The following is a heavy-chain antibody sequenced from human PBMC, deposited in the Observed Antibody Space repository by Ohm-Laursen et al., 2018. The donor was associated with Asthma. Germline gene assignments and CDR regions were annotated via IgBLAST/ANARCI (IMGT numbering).Heavy chain of an antibody. Sequence: SLRLSCAASGFTFRSYAMHWVRQAPGKGLEWVAVGGSYYDGGLKYYADSVNGRFTVSRDDSKNTLYLQMNSLRAEDTALYYCARIGPEWELPGREYSLHHWGQGTQVTVSS. V-gene: IGHV3-30-3*01. CDR2: GGSYYDGGLK. CDR1: GFTFRSYA. D-gene: IGHD1-26*01. CDR3: ARIGPEWELPGREYSLHH. J-gene: IGHJ1*01.